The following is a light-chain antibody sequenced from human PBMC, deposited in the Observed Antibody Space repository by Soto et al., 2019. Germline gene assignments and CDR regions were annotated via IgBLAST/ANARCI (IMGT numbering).Light chain of an antibody. V-gene: IGKV3-20*01. Sequence: EIVLTQSPGTLSLSPGERATLSCRAIESISSKSLAWYQQKPGQAPRLLIYGTFNRATGIPDRFRGSGAGTDFTLTISRLEPEDFAVYFCQQYGSSPYTFGQGTKLEI. CDR2: GTF. CDR3: QQYGSSPYT. CDR1: ESISSKS. J-gene: IGKJ2*01.